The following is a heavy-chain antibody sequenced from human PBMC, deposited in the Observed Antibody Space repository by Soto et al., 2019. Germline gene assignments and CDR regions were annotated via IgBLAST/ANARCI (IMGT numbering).Heavy chain of an antibody. CDR3: AREPREYYLDY. Sequence: QVQLVESGGGLVKPGGSLRLSCAASGFTFSDYCMTWIRQAPGKGLEWVSYISSSGSTIYYADSMKGRFTISRDNAKNSLYLQMNSLRAEDPAVYYCAREPREYYLDYWGQGTLVTVSS. CDR2: ISSSGSTI. J-gene: IGHJ4*02. CDR1: GFTFSDYC. V-gene: IGHV3-11*01.